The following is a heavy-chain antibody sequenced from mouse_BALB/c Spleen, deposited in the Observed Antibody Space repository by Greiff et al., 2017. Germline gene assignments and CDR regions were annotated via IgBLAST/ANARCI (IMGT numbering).Heavy chain of an antibody. CDR2: IYPGNVNT. J-gene: IGHJ1*01. CDR3: ARDYGYWYFDV. D-gene: IGHD1-1*01. CDR1: GYTFTSYY. Sequence: VQLQQSGPELVKPGASVRISCKASGYTFTSYYIHWVKQRPGQGLEWIGWIYPGNVNTKYNEKFKGKATLTADKSSSTAYMQLSSLTSEDSAVYFCARDYGYWYFDVWGAGTTVTVSS. V-gene: IGHV1S56*01.